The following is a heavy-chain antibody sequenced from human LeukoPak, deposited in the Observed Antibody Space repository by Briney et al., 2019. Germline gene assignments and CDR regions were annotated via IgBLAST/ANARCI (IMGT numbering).Heavy chain of an antibody. CDR3: ARGTGYSSGWSFDY. J-gene: IGHJ4*02. V-gene: IGHV4-30-2*01. CDR2: IYHSGST. Sequence: KTSETLSLTCTVSGGSISSGGYYWSWIRQPPGKGLEWIGYIYHSGSTYYNPSLKSRVTISVDRSKNQFSLKLSSVTAADTAVYYCARGTGYSSGWSFDYWGQGTPVTVSS. CDR1: GGSISSGGYY. D-gene: IGHD6-19*01.